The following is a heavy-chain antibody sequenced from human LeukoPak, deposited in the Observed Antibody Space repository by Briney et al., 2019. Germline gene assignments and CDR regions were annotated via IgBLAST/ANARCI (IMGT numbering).Heavy chain of an antibody. Sequence: GGSLRLSCAASGFTFDDYGMSWVRQAPGKGLEWVSGINWNGGSTGYADSVKGRFTISRDNAKNSLYLQTNSLRAEDTALYYCARGITYYDFWSDYSGLNWFDPWGQGTLVTVSS. V-gene: IGHV3-20*04. CDR2: INWNGGST. CDR1: GFTFDDYG. J-gene: IGHJ5*02. D-gene: IGHD3-3*01. CDR3: ARGITYYDFWSDYSGLNWFDP.